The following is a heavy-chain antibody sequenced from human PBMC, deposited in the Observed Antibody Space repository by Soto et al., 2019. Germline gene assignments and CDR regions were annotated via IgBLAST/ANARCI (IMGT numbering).Heavy chain of an antibody. CDR2: VYYNGNT. Sequence: QVQLQESGPGLVKASETLSLTCTVSGDSVSSGSYYWSWIRQPPGKGLEWIGYVYYNGNTNYNPSLKSRITMSVDTSKNQFSLNLRSVTTADTAVYYCARDKRRMGGDGLDLWGQGTTVIVSS. D-gene: IGHD3-16*01. CDR1: GDSVSSGSYY. J-gene: IGHJ6*02. CDR3: ARDKRRMGGDGLDL. V-gene: IGHV4-61*01.